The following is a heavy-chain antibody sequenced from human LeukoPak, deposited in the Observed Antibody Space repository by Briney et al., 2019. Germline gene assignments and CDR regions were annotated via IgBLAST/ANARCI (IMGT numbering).Heavy chain of an antibody. Sequence: PGRSLRLSCAASGFTFSSYGMHWVRQAPGKGLEWVAVISYDGSNKYYADSVKGRFTISRDNSKNTLYLQMNSLRAEDTAVYYCAKDWPYLNWNDEYAFDIWGQGTMVTVSS. V-gene: IGHV3-30*18. CDR2: ISYDGSNK. D-gene: IGHD1-1*01. CDR3: AKDWPYLNWNDEYAFDI. J-gene: IGHJ3*02. CDR1: GFTFSSYG.